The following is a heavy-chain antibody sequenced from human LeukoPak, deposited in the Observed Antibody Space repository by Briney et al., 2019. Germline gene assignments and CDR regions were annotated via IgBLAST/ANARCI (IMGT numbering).Heavy chain of an antibody. V-gene: IGHV3-30*18. CDR3: AKVPDSGGWAYAFYI. CDR2: ISYDGSIK. CDR1: GFTFSSYG. Sequence: GGSLRLSCAASGFTFSSYGMHWVRQAPGKGLEWVAAISYDGSIKYYADSVKGRFTISRDNSKNTLYLQMNSLRAEYTAVYYCAKVPDSGGWAYAFYICGQGTMVTASS. D-gene: IGHD6-19*01. J-gene: IGHJ3*02.